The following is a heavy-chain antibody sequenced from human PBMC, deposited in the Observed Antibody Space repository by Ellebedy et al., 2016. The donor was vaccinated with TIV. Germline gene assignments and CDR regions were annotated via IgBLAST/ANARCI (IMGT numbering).Heavy chain of an antibody. CDR3: GRGYSSGYFYAMDV. Sequence: SVKVSXKASGGSFSNFAINWVRQAPGQRPEWMGGIIPMYNTANYADKVQGRVTISADESTSTVYMELSSLRSDDTAVYYYGRGYSSGYFYAMDVWGQGTTVAVSS. CDR2: IIPMYNTA. CDR1: GGSFSNFA. D-gene: IGHD5-18*01. J-gene: IGHJ6*02. V-gene: IGHV1-69*13.